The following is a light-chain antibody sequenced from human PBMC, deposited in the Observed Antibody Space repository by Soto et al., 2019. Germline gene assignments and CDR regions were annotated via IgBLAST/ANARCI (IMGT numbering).Light chain of an antibody. CDR1: QSISSW. J-gene: IGKJ5*01. Sequence: DIQMTQSPSTLSASVGDRVTITCRASQSISSWLTWYQQKPGKAPKLLIYDASSLESGVPSRFSGSGSGTDFTLTISSLEPDDFAVYYCQQRADWPITFGQGTRWRL. CDR2: DAS. CDR3: QQRADWPIT. V-gene: IGKV1-5*01.